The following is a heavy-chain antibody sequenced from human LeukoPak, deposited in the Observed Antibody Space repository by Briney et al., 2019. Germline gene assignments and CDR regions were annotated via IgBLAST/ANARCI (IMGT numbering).Heavy chain of an antibody. Sequence: GGSLRLFCAASGFTFSSYSMNWVRQAPGKGLEWVSYISSSSSTIYYADSVKGRFTISRDNAKNSLYLQMNSLRAEDTAVYYCAREGYCSGGSCSLDAFDIWGQGTMVTVSS. D-gene: IGHD2-15*01. V-gene: IGHV3-48*01. CDR1: GFTFSSYS. CDR3: AREGYCSGGSCSLDAFDI. J-gene: IGHJ3*02. CDR2: ISSSSSTI.